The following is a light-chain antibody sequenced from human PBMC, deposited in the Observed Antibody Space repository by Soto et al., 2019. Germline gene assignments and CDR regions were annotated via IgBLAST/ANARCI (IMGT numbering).Light chain of an antibody. Sequence: DIQMTQSPSTLSASIGDRVTITCRASQNINNWIAWYQQKPGKAPKFLIYDASTLESGVPSRFSGSGFGTEFSLTISSLQPDDFGSSYCQHMRTFGQGTKVEMK. CDR2: DAS. CDR3: QHMRT. J-gene: IGKJ1*01. CDR1: QNINNW. V-gene: IGKV1-5*01.